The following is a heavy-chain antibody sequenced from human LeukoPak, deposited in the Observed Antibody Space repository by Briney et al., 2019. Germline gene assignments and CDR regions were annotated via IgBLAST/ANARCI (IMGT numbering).Heavy chain of an antibody. CDR3: ARDQGAGSDY. Sequence: GGSRRLSCAASGFSFNSYWMNWVRQAPGKGLEWVANINQNGSEKYYVDSVKGRFTISRDNAKNSLYLQMSSLRAEDAAVYYCARDQGAGSDYWGQGALVTVSS. V-gene: IGHV3-7*01. D-gene: IGHD6-19*01. CDR2: INQNGSEK. J-gene: IGHJ4*02. CDR1: GFSFNSYW.